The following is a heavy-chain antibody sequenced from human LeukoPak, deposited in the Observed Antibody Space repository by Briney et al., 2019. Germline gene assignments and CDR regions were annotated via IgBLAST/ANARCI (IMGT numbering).Heavy chain of an antibody. CDR1: GYTFTSYY. D-gene: IGHD6-13*01. V-gene: IGHV1-46*01. CDR3: AREGYSSSWPEGFDP. CDR2: INPSGGST. J-gene: IGHJ5*02. Sequence: ASVKVSCKASGYTFTSYYMYWVRQAPGQGLEWMGIINPSGGSTSYAQKFQGRVTMTRDTSTSTVYMELSSLRSEDTAVYYCAREGYSSSWPEGFDPWGQGTLVTVSS.